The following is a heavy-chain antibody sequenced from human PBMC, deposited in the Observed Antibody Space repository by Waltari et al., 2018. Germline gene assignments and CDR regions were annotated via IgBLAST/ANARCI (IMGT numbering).Heavy chain of an antibody. Sequence: QLQLQESGPGLVKPSETLSLTCTVSGGSISSSSYYWGWIRQPPGKGLEWIGSIYYSGSTYYNPSLKSRVTISVDTSKNQFSLKLSSVTAADTAVYYCARIPYYDILTGPDYWGQGTLVTVSS. CDR3: ARIPYYDILTGPDY. D-gene: IGHD3-9*01. CDR2: IYYSGST. J-gene: IGHJ4*02. V-gene: IGHV4-39*07. CDR1: GGSISSSSYY.